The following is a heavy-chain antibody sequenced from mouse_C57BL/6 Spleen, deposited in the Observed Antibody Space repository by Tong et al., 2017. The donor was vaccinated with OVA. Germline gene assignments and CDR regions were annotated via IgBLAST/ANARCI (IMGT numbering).Heavy chain of an antibody. Sequence: EVQLQESGGDLVKPGGSLKLSCAASGFTFSSYGMSWVRQTPDKRLEWVATISSGGSYTYYPDSVKGRFTISRDNAKNTLYLQMSSLKSEDTAMYYCARRPEGYYAMDYCGQVTSVTVSS. CDR1: GFTFSSYG. V-gene: IGHV5-6*01. CDR2: ISSGGSYT. J-gene: IGHJ4*01. CDR3: ARRPEGYYAMDY.